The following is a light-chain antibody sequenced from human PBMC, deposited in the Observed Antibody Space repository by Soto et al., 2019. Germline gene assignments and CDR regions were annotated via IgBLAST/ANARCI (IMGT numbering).Light chain of an antibody. CDR3: QQYDTSPIT. CDR2: GAS. Sequence: ELVLTQSPGILSLSPGERATLSCRASQSVSSDFLAWYQQKPGQAPRLLIYGASTRATGIPDRFSGSGSETDFSRTISRLEPEDVALYYCQQYDTSPITFGQGTRLQIK. J-gene: IGKJ5*01. V-gene: IGKV3-20*01. CDR1: QSVSSDF.